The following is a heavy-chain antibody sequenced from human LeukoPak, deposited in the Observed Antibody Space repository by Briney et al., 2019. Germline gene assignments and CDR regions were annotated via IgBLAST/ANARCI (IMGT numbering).Heavy chain of an antibody. Sequence: GGSLRLSCAASGFTFSSYWMHWVRQAPGKGPVWVARTNRDGSSTAYADSVKGRFTISKDNAKNTLYLLMNSLRAEDTAVCYCARVPLSYDILTGYYTPLEYYYYGMDVWGQGPTVTVSS. D-gene: IGHD3-9*01. CDR3: ARVPLSYDILTGYYTPLEYYYYGMDV. V-gene: IGHV3-74*01. CDR1: GFTFSSYW. CDR2: TNRDGSST. J-gene: IGHJ6*02.